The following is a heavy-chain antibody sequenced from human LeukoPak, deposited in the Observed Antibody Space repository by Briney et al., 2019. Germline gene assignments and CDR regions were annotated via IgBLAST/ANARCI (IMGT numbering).Heavy chain of an antibody. J-gene: IGHJ5*02. V-gene: IGHV1-2*06. Sequence: ASVKVSCKASGYTLTAYYIYWVRQAPGQGLEWMGRINPNSGGTDYAQNFQGRVTMTRNTSISTAYMELSRLRSDDTAVYYCARGYCSGGTCYLVENWLDPWGQGTLVTVSS. CDR2: INPNSGGT. CDR1: GYTLTAYY. CDR3: ARGYCSGGTCYLVENWLDP. D-gene: IGHD2-15*01.